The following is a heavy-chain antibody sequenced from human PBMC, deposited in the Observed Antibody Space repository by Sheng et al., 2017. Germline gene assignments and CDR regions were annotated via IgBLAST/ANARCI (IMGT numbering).Heavy chain of an antibody. CDR2: SIPVGAP. Sequence: QVQLQESGPGLVKAFRRPCPSPALSLVAPSVVTTGAGSGSPPGRDWSGLGVSIPVGAPTTTPPSKSRVTMSVDTSKNQFSLKLSSVTAADTAVYYCARGGSGWYELSYYYMDVWGKGTTVTVSS. CDR1: VAPSVVTT. CDR3: ARGGSGWYELSYYYMDV. J-gene: IGHJ6*03. D-gene: IGHD6-19*01. V-gene: IGHV4-4*07.